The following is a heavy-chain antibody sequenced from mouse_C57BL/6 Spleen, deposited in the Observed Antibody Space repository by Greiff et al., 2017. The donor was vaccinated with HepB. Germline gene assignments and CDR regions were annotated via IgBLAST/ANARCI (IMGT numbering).Heavy chain of an antibody. D-gene: IGHD1-1*01. J-gene: IGHJ2*01. V-gene: IGHV14-4*01. CDR2: IDPENGDT. CDR1: GFNIKDDY. CDR3: TATVVASSYYFDY. Sequence: EVQLQQSGAELVRPGASVKLSCTASGFNIKDDYMHWVKQRPEQGLEWIGWIDPENGDTEYASKFQGKATITADISSNTAYLQLSSLTSEDTAVYYCTATVVASSYYFDYWGQGTTLTVSS.